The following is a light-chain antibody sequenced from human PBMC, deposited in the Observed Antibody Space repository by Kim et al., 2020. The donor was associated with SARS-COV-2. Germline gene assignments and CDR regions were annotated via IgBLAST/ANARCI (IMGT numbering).Light chain of an antibody. V-gene: IGLV1-47*01. CDR3: ASWDDSLSGVF. CDR2: DTN. J-gene: IGLJ2*01. CDR1: NSNSGTNS. Sequence: GQRDTHAYSGSNSNSGTNSVYWYQQRPGTAPKLLIYDTNQRPSGVPDLFAGSKSGTSASLAISGLRSEDEFDYYCASWDDSLSGVFFGGGTKVTVL.